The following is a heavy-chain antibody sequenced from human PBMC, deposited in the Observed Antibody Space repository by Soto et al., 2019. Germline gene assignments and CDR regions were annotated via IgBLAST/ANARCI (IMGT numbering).Heavy chain of an antibody. D-gene: IGHD2-15*01. J-gene: IGHJ6*02. V-gene: IGHV1-69*13. Sequence: GASVKVSCKASGGTFSSYAISWVRQAPGQGREWMGGIIPIFGTANYAQKFQGRVTITADESTSTGYMELSSLRSEDTAVYYCARVPGIVVVVAATYGMDVWGQGTTVTVSS. CDR3: ARVPGIVVVVAATYGMDV. CDR2: IIPIFGTA. CDR1: GGTFSSYA.